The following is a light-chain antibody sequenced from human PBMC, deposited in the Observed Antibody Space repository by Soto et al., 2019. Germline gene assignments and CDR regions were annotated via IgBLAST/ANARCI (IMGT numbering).Light chain of an antibody. CDR1: NIGSKS. CDR2: YDT. Sequence: SYELTQPPSVSVAPGKTAKITCGGSNIGSKSVHWYQQKPGQAPVLVIYYDTDRPSGVPERLSGSNSGSTAALTICRVEAGDEADYYCQVWDIGSGVIFGGGTKLTVL. CDR3: QVWDIGSGVI. V-gene: IGLV3-21*04. J-gene: IGLJ2*01.